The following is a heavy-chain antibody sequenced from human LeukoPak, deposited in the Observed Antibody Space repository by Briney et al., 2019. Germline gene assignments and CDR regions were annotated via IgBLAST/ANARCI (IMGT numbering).Heavy chain of an antibody. CDR2: IKEDGSEK. Sequence: PGGSLRLACAASGFTFRSYWLSWVRQAPGKALEWVANIKEDGSEKYYVDSVKGRFTISRDNAKKSLYLQMNSLRAEDTAVYYCAKPARTDYTDYWGQGTLVTVSS. CDR3: AKPARTDYTDY. V-gene: IGHV3-7*01. J-gene: IGHJ4*02. CDR1: GFTFRSYW. D-gene: IGHD1-14*01.